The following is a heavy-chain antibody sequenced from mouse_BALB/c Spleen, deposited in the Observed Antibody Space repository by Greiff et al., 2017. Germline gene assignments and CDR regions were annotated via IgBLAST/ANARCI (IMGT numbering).Heavy chain of an antibody. J-gene: IGHJ3*01. V-gene: IGHV14-3*02. CDR2: IDAANGNT. Sequence: EVQLQQSGAELVKPGASVKFSCTASGFTIKDTYMYWVKQRPEQGLEWSGRIDAANGNTKYDPKFQGKVTITTDTSSNTVYLQLSSLTSEDTAVCYWARSRGQGWFAYWGQGTLVTVSA. CDR3: ARSRGQGWFAY. CDR1: GFTIKDTY.